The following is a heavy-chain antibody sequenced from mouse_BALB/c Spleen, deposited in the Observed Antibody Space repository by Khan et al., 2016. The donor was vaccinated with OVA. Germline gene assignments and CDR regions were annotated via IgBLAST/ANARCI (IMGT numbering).Heavy chain of an antibody. J-gene: IGHJ3*01. Sequence: QIQLVQSGAELARPGASVKLSCKASGYTFTDYYINWVKLRTGQGLEWIGEISPASGDTYYNERFKGKATLTADKSSSTAYMQLSSLTSEASAVYFCARRNYFGYTFAYWGQGTLVTVSA. CDR2: ISPASGDT. V-gene: IGHV1-77*01. D-gene: IGHD1-2*01. CDR1: GYTFTDYY. CDR3: ARRNYFGYTFAY.